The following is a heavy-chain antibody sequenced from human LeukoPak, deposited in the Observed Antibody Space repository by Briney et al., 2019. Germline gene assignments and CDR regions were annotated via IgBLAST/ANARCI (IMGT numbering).Heavy chain of an antibody. CDR1: GFGFSNFW. J-gene: IGHJ4*02. Sequence: GGSLRLSCAASGFGFSNFWMSWIRQAPGKGPEWVANIKEDGSLKNYVDSVEGRFTVSRDNAKNTLYLQMNSLRLEDTAVYYCVRDWAPASMQAAPFDCWGQGTLVTVSS. D-gene: IGHD2/OR15-2a*01. CDR2: IKEDGSLK. CDR3: VRDWAPASMQAAPFDC. V-gene: IGHV3-7*01.